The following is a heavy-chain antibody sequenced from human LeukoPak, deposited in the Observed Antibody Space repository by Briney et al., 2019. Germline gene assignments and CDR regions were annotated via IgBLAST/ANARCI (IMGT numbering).Heavy chain of an antibody. CDR3: ARERVATIEYYFDY. J-gene: IGHJ4*02. V-gene: IGHV3-21*01. CDR2: ISSSSSYI. CDR1: GFTFSSYS. Sequence: GGSLRLSCAASGFTFSSYSMNWVRQAPGKGLGWVSSISSSSSYIYYADSVKGRFTISRDNAKNSLYLQMNSLRAEDTAVYYCARERVATIEYYFDYWGQGTLVTVSS. D-gene: IGHD5-12*01.